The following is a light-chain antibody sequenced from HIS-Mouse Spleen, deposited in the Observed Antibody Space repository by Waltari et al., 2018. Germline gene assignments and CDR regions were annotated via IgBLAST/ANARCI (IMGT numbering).Light chain of an antibody. CDR1: SSDVGGYNY. J-gene: IGLJ2*01. CDR2: EVS. Sequence: QSALTQPPSASGSPGQSVTIPCTGPSSDVGGYNYVSWYQPHPGKAPKLMIYEVSKRPSGVPDRFSGSKSGNTASLTVSGLQAEDEADYYCSSYAGSNNLVFGGGTKLTVL. V-gene: IGLV2-8*01. CDR3: SSYAGSNNLV.